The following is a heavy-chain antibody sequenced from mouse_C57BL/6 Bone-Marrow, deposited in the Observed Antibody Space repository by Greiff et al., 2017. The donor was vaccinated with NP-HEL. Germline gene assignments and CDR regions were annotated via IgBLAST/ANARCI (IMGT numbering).Heavy chain of an antibody. D-gene: IGHD1-1*02. V-gene: IGHV1-81*01. Sequence: QVQLKESGAELARPGASVKLSCKASGYTFTSYGISWVKQRTGQGLEWIGEIYPRSGNTYYNEKFKGKATLTADKSSSTAYMELRSLTSEDSAVYFCARLGGNDWFAYWGQGTLVTVSA. CDR2: IYPRSGNT. J-gene: IGHJ3*01. CDR3: ARLGGNDWFAY. CDR1: GYTFTSYG.